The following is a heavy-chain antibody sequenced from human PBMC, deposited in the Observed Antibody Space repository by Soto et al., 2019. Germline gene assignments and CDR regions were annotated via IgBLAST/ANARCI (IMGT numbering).Heavy chain of an antibody. V-gene: IGHV3-9*01. Sequence: GGSLRLSCTASGFTFDDYAMHWVRQAPGKGLEWASGISWNSGSIGYADSVKARFTISRDNAKNSLYLQMNSLRAEDTALYYCAKDISGRGSFYYYYGVDVWGQGTTVTVSS. CDR3: AKDISGRGSFYYYYGVDV. CDR1: GFTFDDYA. CDR2: ISWNSGSI. J-gene: IGHJ6*02. D-gene: IGHD1-26*01.